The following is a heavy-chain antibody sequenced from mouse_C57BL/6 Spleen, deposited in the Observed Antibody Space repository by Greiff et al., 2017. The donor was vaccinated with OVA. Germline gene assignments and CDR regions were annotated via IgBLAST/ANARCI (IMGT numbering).Heavy chain of an antibody. CDR1: GFSLSTSGMG. J-gene: IGHJ1*03. V-gene: IGHV8-8*01. CDR3: ARMGRYGNYYWYFDV. CDR2: IWWDDDK. Sequence: QVTLKESGPGILQPSQTLSLTCSFSGFSLSTSGMGVGWIRQPSGKGLEWLAHIWWDDDKYFNPALKSRLTISKDTSKNQVVLKNANVDTADTATYYGARMGRYGNYYWYFDVWGTGTTVTVAS. D-gene: IGHD2-1*01.